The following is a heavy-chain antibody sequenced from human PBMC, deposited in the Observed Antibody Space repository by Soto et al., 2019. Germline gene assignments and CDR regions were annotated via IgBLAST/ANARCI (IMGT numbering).Heavy chain of an antibody. D-gene: IGHD4-17*01. V-gene: IGHV1-69*06. CDR1: GGTFSSYA. CDR2: IIPIFGTA. Sequence: QVQLVQSGAEVKKPGSSVKVSCKASGGTFSSYAISWVRQAPGQGLEWMGGIIPIFGTANYAQKFQGRVTITADKSTSTASMELISLRSDDTAVYYCATNTVTTLYYFVYWCQGTVVTVSS. J-gene: IGHJ4*02. CDR3: ATNTVTTLYYFVY.